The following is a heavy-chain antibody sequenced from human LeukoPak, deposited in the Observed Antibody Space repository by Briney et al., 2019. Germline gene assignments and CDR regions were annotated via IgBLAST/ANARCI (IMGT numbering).Heavy chain of an antibody. D-gene: IGHD2-15*01. J-gene: IGHJ6*03. CDR2: ISSTGGTT. CDR1: GITFSSYG. V-gene: IGHV3-23*01. Sequence: GGSLRLSCAASGITFSSYGMSWVRQSPGKGLEWVSSISSTGGTTYYADSVKGRFTISRDNSKNTLYLQMNSLRAEDTAIYYCAKNGDRGAYCTGGTCYPYFYYYMDVWGKGTTVTI. CDR3: AKNGDRGAYCTGGTCYPYFYYYMDV.